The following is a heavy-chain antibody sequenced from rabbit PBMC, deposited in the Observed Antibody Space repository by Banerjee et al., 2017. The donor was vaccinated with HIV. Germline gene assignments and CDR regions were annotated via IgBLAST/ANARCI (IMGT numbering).Heavy chain of an antibody. D-gene: IGHD8-1*01. Sequence: QEQLEESGGDLVKPGGSLTLTCTASGFSFNDNYWICWVRQAPVTGLEWIACINAVDDNKICYASWAKGRFTISKTSSTTVTLQMTSLTAADTATYFCARDLGGSSDLWGPGTLVTVS. V-gene: IGHV1S45*01. CDR1: GFSFNDNYW. CDR2: INAVDDNKI. J-gene: IGHJ4*01. CDR3: ARDLGGSSDL.